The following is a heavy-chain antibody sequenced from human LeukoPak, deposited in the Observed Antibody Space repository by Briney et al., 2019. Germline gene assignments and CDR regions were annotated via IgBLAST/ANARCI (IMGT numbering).Heavy chain of an antibody. J-gene: IGHJ4*02. V-gene: IGHV4-31*02. CDR2: IYSSGST. CDR1: YF. D-gene: IGHD5-18*01. CDR3: ARGGKKTAMVTS. Sequence: YFMSWVRQLPGKGLEWIGYIYSSGSTYNPSLKSRVIISLDTSKNQFSLKLNSVTAADTAVYYCARGGKKTAMVTSWGQGTLVTVPS.